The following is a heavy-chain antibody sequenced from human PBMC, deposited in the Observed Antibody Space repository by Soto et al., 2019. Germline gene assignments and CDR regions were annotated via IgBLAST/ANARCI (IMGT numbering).Heavy chain of an antibody. Sequence: EVQLAESGGGLVQPGGSLRLSCAASGFTFSTYEMNWVRQAPGKGLEWVSYISSSGSTIYYADSLKGRRTISRDNAYNSLFLQMNSLRAEDTAVYYCARGRGSGTYYPQPLSDYWGQGTLVTVSS. CDR1: GFTFSTYE. CDR3: ARGRGSGTYYPQPLSDY. CDR2: ISSSGSTI. V-gene: IGHV3-48*03. D-gene: IGHD1-26*01. J-gene: IGHJ4*02.